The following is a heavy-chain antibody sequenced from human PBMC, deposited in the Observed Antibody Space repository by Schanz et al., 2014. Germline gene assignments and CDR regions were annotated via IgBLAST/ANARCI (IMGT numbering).Heavy chain of an antibody. Sequence: QVQLVESGGGVVRPGRSLRLSCAASGFTFSNYGMHWVRQAPGKGLEWVAVISYDGSDKFYADSVKGRFTISRDNSNNTLSLQMNSLRNEDTAVYYCAKDRDGDYEVSYYYGMDVWGQGTTVTVSS. CDR2: ISYDGSDK. V-gene: IGHV3-30*18. CDR1: GFTFSNYG. CDR3: AKDRDGDYEVSYYYGMDV. D-gene: IGHD4-17*01. J-gene: IGHJ6*02.